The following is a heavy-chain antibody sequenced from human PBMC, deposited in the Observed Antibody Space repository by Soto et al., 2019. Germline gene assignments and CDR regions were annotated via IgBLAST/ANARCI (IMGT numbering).Heavy chain of an antibody. Sequence: QVQLVQSGAEVKKPGASVKVSCKASGYTFTSYDINWVRQATGQGFEWMGWMNPNSGNTGYAQKFQGRVTMTRDTSITTGYMELSRLRSEDTAVYYWARSPGNWGFDYWGLGTLVTVSS. CDR3: ARSPGNWGFDY. CDR2: MNPNSGNT. V-gene: IGHV1-8*01. D-gene: IGHD7-27*01. CDR1: GYTFTSYD. J-gene: IGHJ4*02.